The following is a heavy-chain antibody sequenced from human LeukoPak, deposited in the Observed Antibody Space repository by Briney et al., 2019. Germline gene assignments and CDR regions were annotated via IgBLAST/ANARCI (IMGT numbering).Heavy chain of an antibody. CDR3: ASRLTGFRAYFDY. Sequence: GASVKVSCKASGYTFTSYYMHWVRQAPGQGLEWMGIINPSGGSTSYAQKFQGRVTITADESTSTAYMELSSLRSEDTAVYYCASRLTGFRAYFDYWGQGTLVTVSS. J-gene: IGHJ4*02. V-gene: IGHV1-46*01. CDR2: INPSGGST. D-gene: IGHD1-20*01. CDR1: GYTFTSYY.